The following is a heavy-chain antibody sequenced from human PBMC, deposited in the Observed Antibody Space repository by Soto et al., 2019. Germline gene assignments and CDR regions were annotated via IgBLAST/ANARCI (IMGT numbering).Heavy chain of an antibody. CDR2: MNPNSGNT. J-gene: IGHJ4*02. D-gene: IGHD4-17*01. V-gene: IGHV1-8*01. CDR1: GYTFTSYD. Sequence: ASVKVSCKASGYTFTSYDINWVRQATGQELEWMGWMNPNSGNTGYAQKFQGRVTMTRNTSISTAYMELSSLRSEDTAVYYCAVNYGDYLYYFDYWGQGTLVTVSS. CDR3: AVNYGDYLYYFDY.